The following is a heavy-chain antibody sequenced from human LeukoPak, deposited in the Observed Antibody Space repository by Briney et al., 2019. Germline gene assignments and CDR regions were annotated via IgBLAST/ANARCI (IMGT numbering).Heavy chain of an antibody. Sequence: PSQTLSLTCAVSGDSITTSGYSWSWIRQPPGKGLEWFGYIYDSGTTNYNPSLKSRVTISVDTSKNQFSLKLSSVTAADTAVYFCARVSWFPGTSYYYMDVWGKGTTVTVSS. D-gene: IGHD1-1*01. CDR1: GDSITTSGYS. CDR3: ARVSWFPGTSYYYMDV. CDR2: IYDSGTT. J-gene: IGHJ6*03. V-gene: IGHV4-61*08.